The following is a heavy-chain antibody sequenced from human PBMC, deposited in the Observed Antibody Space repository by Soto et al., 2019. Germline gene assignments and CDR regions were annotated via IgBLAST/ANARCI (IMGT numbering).Heavy chain of an antibody. CDR1: GYTLTRYD. D-gene: IGHD5-12*01. Sequence: ASMKVSFKASGYTLTRYDINRVRQAPGQRLEWMGWMNPNSGNTGYAQKFQGRVTMTRNTSISTAYMELSSLRSEDTAVYYCARGNRIVATTVYYYYYYMDVWGKGTTVTVSS. CDR2: MNPNSGNT. J-gene: IGHJ6*03. CDR3: ARGNRIVATTVYYYYYYMDV. V-gene: IGHV1-8*01.